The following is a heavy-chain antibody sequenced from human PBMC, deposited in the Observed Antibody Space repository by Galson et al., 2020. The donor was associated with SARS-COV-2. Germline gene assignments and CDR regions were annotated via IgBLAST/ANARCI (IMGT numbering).Heavy chain of an antibody. D-gene: IGHD1-1*01. V-gene: IGHV4-30-4*08. J-gene: IGHJ2*01. CDR3: ARNTLEPFTRYFDL. CDR2: IFYRGDT. Sequence: ETSETLSLTCTVSGGSISSGDHYWNWIRQSPGGGLEWIGYIFYRGDTYFNPSLKSRVLFSIDTSNNQFSMRLSSVSVTDTAVYYCARNTLEPFTRYFDLWGRGTLVTVSS. CDR1: GGSISSGDHY.